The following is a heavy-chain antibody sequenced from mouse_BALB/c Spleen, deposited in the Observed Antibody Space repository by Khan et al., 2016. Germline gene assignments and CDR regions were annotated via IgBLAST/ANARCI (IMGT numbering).Heavy chain of an antibody. CDR1: GFTFSGAW. Sequence: EVKLEESGGGLVQPGGSMKLSCAASGFTFSGAWMDWVRQSPEKGLEWVAEIRNKANNPATYYAESVKGRFTISGDDSKSSVYLQMNSLRAEDTGTYYCTRQSGSWFAYWGQGTLVTVSA. CDR3: TRQSGSWFAY. V-gene: IGHV6-6*01. J-gene: IGHJ3*01. D-gene: IGHD4-1*01. CDR2: IRNKANNPAT.